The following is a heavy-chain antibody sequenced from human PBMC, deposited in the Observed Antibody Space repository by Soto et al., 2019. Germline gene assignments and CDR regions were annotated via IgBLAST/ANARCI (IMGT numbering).Heavy chain of an antibody. D-gene: IGHD5-18*01. J-gene: IGHJ4*02. CDR1: GGTFSSYA. V-gene: IGHV1-69*13. CDR3: ARRYGSCFDY. CDR2: IIPIFGTA. Sequence: ASVKVSCKASGGTFSSYAISWVRQAPGQGLEWMGEIIPIFGTANYAQKFQGRVTITADESTSTAYMELSSLRSEDTAVYYCARRYGSCFDYWGQGTLVTVSS.